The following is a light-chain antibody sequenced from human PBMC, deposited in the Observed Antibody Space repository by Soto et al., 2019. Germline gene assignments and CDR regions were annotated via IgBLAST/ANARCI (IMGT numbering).Light chain of an antibody. CDR3: QQRSNWPVT. CDR1: QSVSSY. J-gene: IGKJ3*01. CDR2: DAS. V-gene: IGKV3-11*01. Sequence: EIVLTQSPATLSLSPGERATLSCRASQSVSSYLAWYQQKPGQAPRLLLYDASNRATGIPARFSGSGSGTDFTLTVSSLEPEYFAVYYCQQRSNWPVTFGPGTKVDMK.